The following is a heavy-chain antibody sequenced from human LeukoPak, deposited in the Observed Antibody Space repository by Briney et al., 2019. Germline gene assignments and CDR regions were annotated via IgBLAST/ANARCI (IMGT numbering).Heavy chain of an antibody. V-gene: IGHV3-74*01. Sequence: GGSLRLTCAASGFTFRSAWMHWARQAPGKGLVWVSRIRGDGGDANYADFVKGRYTISRDNAKSTLYLQMNGLGVEDTAVYYCVRDIVAGSGSYSDWGQGTLVTVSS. CDR2: IRGDGGDA. CDR3: VRDIVAGSGSYSD. D-gene: IGHD3-10*01. CDR1: GFTFRSAW. J-gene: IGHJ4*02.